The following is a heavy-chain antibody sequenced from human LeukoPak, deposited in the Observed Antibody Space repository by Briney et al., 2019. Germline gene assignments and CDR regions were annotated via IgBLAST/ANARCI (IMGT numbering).Heavy chain of an antibody. V-gene: IGHV3-23*01. J-gene: IGHJ3*02. Sequence: GGSLRLSCAASGFTFSNSGMSWVRQAPGKGLEWVSAISTDAGETHYADSVKGRFTISRDNAKNTLYLQMNSLTAEDTAVYYCARPHIAAAGYDAFDIWGQGTMVTVSS. CDR2: ISTDAGET. CDR3: ARPHIAAAGYDAFDI. CDR1: GFTFSNSG. D-gene: IGHD6-13*01.